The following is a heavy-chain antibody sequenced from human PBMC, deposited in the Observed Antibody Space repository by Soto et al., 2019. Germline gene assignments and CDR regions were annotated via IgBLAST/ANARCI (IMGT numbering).Heavy chain of an antibody. CDR2: IYNSGRT. Sequence: AETLARTFAVSGGSISSSNWWSWVRQPPWKGLEWTGEIYNSGRTNYNPSLKSRVTISVDKSNNQFSLKLSSVTAADTDVYYFDTDRLAGTASGYFWMEVWAQGTTDTVSS. CDR3: DTDRLAGTASGYFWMEV. D-gene: IGHD5-18*01. V-gene: IGHV4-4*02. CDR1: GGSISSSNW. J-gene: IGHJ6*02.